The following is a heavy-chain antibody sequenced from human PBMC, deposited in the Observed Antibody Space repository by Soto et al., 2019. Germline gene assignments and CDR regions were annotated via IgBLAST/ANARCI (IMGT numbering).Heavy chain of an antibody. CDR3: ARDRQSTPWYAADY. D-gene: IGHD6-13*01. Sequence: VGSLRLSCEGSGFTFSSYSMNWVRQAPGKGLEWVSSISGSGGYIYYADSVKGRFTISRDNAKNSLYLQMTSLRDEDTALYYCARDRQSTPWYAADYWGQGSLVTVSS. CDR1: GFTFSSYS. CDR2: ISGSGGYI. J-gene: IGHJ4*02. V-gene: IGHV3-21*01.